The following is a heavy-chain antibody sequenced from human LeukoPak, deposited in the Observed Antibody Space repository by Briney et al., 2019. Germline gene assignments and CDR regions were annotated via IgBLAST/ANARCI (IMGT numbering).Heavy chain of an antibody. CDR3: ARDAGMVNYYGLGVYEGFDP. J-gene: IGHJ5*02. CDR2: IIPILGIA. V-gene: IGHV1-69*04. D-gene: IGHD3-10*01. CDR1: GGTFSSYA. Sequence: ASVKVSCKASGGTFSSYAISWVRQAPGQGLEWMGRIIPILGIANYAQKFQGRVTITADKSTSTAYMELSSLRSEDTAVYYCARDAGMVNYYGLGVYEGFDPWGQGTLVTVSS.